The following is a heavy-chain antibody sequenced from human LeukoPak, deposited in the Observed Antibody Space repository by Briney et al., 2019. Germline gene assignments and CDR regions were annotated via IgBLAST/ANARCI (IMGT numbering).Heavy chain of an antibody. CDR2: INPNRGGT. Sequence: ASVKVSCKASGYTFTGYYMHWVRQAPGQGLEWMGWINPNRGGTNYAQKFQGRVTMTRDTSISTAYMELSRLRSDDTAVYYCASSPIYDFWSGYRASVGGMDVWGQGTTVTVSS. J-gene: IGHJ6*02. CDR3: ASSPIYDFWSGYRASVGGMDV. V-gene: IGHV1-2*02. CDR1: GYTFTGYY. D-gene: IGHD3-3*01.